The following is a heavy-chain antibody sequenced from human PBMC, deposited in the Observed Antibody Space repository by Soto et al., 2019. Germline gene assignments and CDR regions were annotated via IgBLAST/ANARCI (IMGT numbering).Heavy chain of an antibody. CDR2: IIPIFGTA. J-gene: IGHJ6*02. V-gene: IGHV1-69*13. CDR1: GGTFSSYA. D-gene: IGHD5-12*01. CDR3: ARLIVATRLAYYYYYGMDV. Sequence: SVKGSFKACGGTFSSYAISWVRQAPGQGLEWMGGIIPIFGTANYAQKFQGRVTITADESTSTAYMELSSLRSEDTAVYYCARLIVATRLAYYYYYGMDVWGQGTTVTVSS.